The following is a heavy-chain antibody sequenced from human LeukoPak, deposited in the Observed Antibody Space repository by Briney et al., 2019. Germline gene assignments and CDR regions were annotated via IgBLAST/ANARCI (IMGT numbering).Heavy chain of an antibody. J-gene: IGHJ4*02. CDR2: ISYDGSNK. CDR3: AKNGNRDCGGDCYFGY. CDR1: GFTFSSYG. Sequence: GGSLRLSRAASGFTFSSYGMHWVRQAPGKGLEWVAVISYDGSNKYYADSVKGRFTISRDNSKNTLYLQMNSLRAEDTAVYYCAKNGNRDCGGDCYFGYWGQGTLVTVSS. V-gene: IGHV3-30*18. D-gene: IGHD2-21*02.